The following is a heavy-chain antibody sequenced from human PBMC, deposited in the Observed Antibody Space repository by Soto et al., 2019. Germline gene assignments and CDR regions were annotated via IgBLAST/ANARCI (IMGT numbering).Heavy chain of an antibody. CDR1: GDSVSSNSAA. D-gene: IGHD6-19*01. CDR2: TYYRSKWYN. CDR3: PRDRSLEGYSSGWDSEQPHYYYGMDV. V-gene: IGHV6-1*01. J-gene: IGHJ6*02. Sequence: SQTLSLTCAISGDSVSSNSAAWNWIRQSPSRGLEWLGRTYYRSKWYNDYAVSVKSRITINPDTSKNQFSLQLNSVTPEDTAVYYCPRDRSLEGYSSGWDSEQPHYYYGMDVWGQGTTVTVSS.